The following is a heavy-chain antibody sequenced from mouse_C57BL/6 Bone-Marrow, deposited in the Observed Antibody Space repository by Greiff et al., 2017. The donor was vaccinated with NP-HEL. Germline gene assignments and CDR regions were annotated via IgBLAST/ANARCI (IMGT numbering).Heavy chain of an antibody. Sequence: EVQLQQSGAELVRPGASVKLSCTASGFNIKDDYMHWVKQRPEQGLEWIGWIDPENGDPEYASKFQGKATITADTSSNTAYLQLSSLTSEDTAVYYCTTSVRDWFAYWGQGTLVTVSA. CDR3: TTSVRDWFAY. D-gene: IGHD3-3*01. J-gene: IGHJ3*01. CDR2: IDPENGDP. V-gene: IGHV14-4*01. CDR1: GFNIKDDY.